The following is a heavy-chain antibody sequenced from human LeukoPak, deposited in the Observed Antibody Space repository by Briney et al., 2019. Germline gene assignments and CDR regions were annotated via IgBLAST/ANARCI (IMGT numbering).Heavy chain of an antibody. V-gene: IGHV3-30-3*01. CDR3: ARDRGLDPDVLLWFGEHYYYGMDV. D-gene: IGHD3-10*01. J-gene: IGHJ6*02. Sequence: QPGGSLRLSCAASGFIFSSYAMHWVRQAPGKGLEWVAVISYDGSNKYYADSVKGRFTISRDNSKNTLYLQMNSLRAEDTAVYYCARDRGLDPDVLLWFGEHYYYGMDVWGQGTTVTVSS. CDR2: ISYDGSNK. CDR1: GFIFSSYA.